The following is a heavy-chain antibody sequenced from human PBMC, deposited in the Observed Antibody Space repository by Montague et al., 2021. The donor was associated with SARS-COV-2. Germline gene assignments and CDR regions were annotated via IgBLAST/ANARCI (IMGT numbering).Heavy chain of an antibody. V-gene: IGHV4-34*01. Sequence: SETLSLTCSIQVSWYCGDYRRCTRLNSRNSLEWNGEINHRGSTNYNPSLKSRVTISVDTSKNQFSLKLSSVTAADTAVYYCARGYDYVWGSYRYLHWFDPWGQGTLVTVSS. CDR1: VSWYCGDY. D-gene: IGHD3-16*02. CDR3: ARGYDYVWGSYRYLHWFDP. J-gene: IGHJ5*02. CDR2: INHRGST.